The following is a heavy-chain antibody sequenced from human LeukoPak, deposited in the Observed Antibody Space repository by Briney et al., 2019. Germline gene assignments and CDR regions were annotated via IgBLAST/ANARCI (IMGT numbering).Heavy chain of an antibody. Sequence: ASVKVSCKASGYTFTSYGISWVRQAPGQGLEWMGWIITYNGNTNYAQKLQGRVTMTTDTSTSTAYMELRSLRSDDTAVYYCARDGGSWQTLWFGELSRWFDPWGQGTLVTVSS. CDR2: IITYNGNT. J-gene: IGHJ5*02. CDR3: ARDGGSWQTLWFGELSRWFDP. CDR1: GYTFTSYG. D-gene: IGHD3-10*01. V-gene: IGHV1-18*01.